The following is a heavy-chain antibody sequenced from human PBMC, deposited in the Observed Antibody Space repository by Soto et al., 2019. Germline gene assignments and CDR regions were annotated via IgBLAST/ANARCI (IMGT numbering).Heavy chain of an antibody. CDR3: AIDLTVTTFYYYYGMDV. V-gene: IGHV1-69*13. CDR1: VGTFSSYA. J-gene: IGHJ6*02. Sequence: SVKVSCKACVGTFSSYAIRWVRQAPGQGLEWMGGIIPIFGTANYAQKFQGRFTITADEYTSKAYMELSSLRAEATAVYYCAIDLTVTTFYYYYGMDVWGQGTTVTVSS. CDR2: IIPIFGTA. D-gene: IGHD4-4*01.